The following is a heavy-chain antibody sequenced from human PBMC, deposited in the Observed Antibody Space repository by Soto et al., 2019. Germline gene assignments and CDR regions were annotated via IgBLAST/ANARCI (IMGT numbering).Heavy chain of an antibody. CDR2: ISYDGSNK. V-gene: IGHV3-30*18. Sequence: VGSLRLSCAASGFTFSSYGMHWVRQAPGKGLEWVAVISYDGSNKYYADSVKGRFTISRDNSKNTLYLQMNSLRAEDTAVYYCAKGGTVFIEGSTPDYWGQGTLVTVSS. D-gene: IGHD3-10*01. J-gene: IGHJ4*02. CDR1: GFTFSSYG. CDR3: AKGGTVFIEGSTPDY.